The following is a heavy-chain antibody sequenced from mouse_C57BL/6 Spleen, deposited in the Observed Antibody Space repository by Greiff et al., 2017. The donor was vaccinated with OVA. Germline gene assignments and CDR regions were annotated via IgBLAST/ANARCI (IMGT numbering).Heavy chain of an antibody. J-gene: IGHJ4*01. CDR1: GYTFTDYN. CDR2: INPNNGGT. CDR3: ARGKRDYSTYAMDY. D-gene: IGHD1-1*01. Sequence: EVQLQQSGPELVKPGASVKIPCKASGYTFTDYNMDWVKQSHGKSLEWIGDINPNNGGTIYNQKFKGKATLTVDKSSSTAYMELRSLTSEDTAVYYCARGKRDYSTYAMDYWGQGTSVTVSS. V-gene: IGHV1-18*01.